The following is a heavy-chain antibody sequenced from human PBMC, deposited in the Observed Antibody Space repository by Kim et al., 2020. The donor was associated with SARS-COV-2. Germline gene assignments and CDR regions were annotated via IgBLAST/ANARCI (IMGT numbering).Heavy chain of an antibody. CDR2: DPGGGGRT. V-gene: IGHV3-23*01. CDR1: GFTVNNFA. J-gene: IGHJ4*02. D-gene: IGHD6-19*01. CDR3: EKAQPFSSGWYVFED. Sequence: GGSLRLSCGASGFTVNNFAISWGRQAPGKGLEWVSTDPGGGGRTFYADSVKGRFTISRDNSKNTVFLQMDSVRAEDTAVYYCEKAQPFSSGWYVFEDWGQGTLVTVSS.